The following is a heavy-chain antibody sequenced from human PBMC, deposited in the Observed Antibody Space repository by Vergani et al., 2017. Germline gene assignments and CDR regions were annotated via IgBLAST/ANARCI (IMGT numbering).Heavy chain of an antibody. V-gene: IGHV3-33*06. CDR3: AKARDWGIAVAALDY. CDR2: IWYDGSNK. CDR1: GFTFSSYG. D-gene: IGHD6-19*01. Sequence: QVQLVESGGGVVQPGRSLRLSCAASGFTFSSYGMHWVRQAPGKGLEWVAVIWYDGSNKYYADSVKGRFTISRDNSKNTLYLQMNSLRAEDTAVYYCAKARDWGIAVAALDYWGQGTLVTVS. J-gene: IGHJ4*02.